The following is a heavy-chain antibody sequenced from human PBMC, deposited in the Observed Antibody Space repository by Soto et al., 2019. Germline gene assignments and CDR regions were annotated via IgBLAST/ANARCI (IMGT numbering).Heavy chain of an antibody. CDR1: GGSISSSSYF. J-gene: IGHJ5*02. V-gene: IGHV4-39*01. Sequence: QLQLQVSGPGLGKPSETLSLTCTVSGGSISSSSYFWGWIRQPPGKGLEWIGSIYYSGSTYYNPSLKSRVTVSVDTSKNQFSLKLSSVTAADTAVYYCARHPSDFWFDPWGQGTLVTVSS. D-gene: IGHD2-21*02. CDR3: ARHPSDFWFDP. CDR2: IYYSGST.